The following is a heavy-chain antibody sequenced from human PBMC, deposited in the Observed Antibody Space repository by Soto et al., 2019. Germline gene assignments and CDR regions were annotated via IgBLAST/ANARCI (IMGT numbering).Heavy chain of an antibody. CDR3: ARGQGALTTGNYYYYGMDV. CDR1: GGTFSSYV. V-gene: IGHV1-69*01. D-gene: IGHD1-1*01. J-gene: IGHJ6*02. Sequence: QVQLVQSGAEVKKPGSSVKVSCKASGGTFSSYVISWVRQAPGQGLEWMGGIIPITGTTNYAQKIQGRVTITADESTSTAYMELSSLRSEDTAVYYCARGQGALTTGNYYYYGMDVWGQGTTVTVSS. CDR2: IIPITGTT.